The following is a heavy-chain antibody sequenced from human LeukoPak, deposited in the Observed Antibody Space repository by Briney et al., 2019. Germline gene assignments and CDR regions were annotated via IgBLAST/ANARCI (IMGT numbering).Heavy chain of an antibody. CDR3: AKAEDGRSWYRAIDI. V-gene: IGHV3-23*01. CDR1: GFTFSSYA. J-gene: IGHJ3*02. Sequence: PGGSLRLSCAASGFTFSSYAMTWVRRAPGKGLEWVSGISGSGGSTYSADSVKGRFTISRDNSKNMVYLQMNSLKIEDTAVYYCAKAEDGRSWYRAIDIWGQGTMVTVSS. D-gene: IGHD6-13*01. CDR2: ISGSGGST.